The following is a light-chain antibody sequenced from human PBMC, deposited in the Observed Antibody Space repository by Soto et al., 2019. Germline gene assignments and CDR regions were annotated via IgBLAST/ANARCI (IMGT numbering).Light chain of an antibody. CDR2: GAS. CDR3: QQYSVWPLT. Sequence: EILLTQSPATLSVSPGERATLSCRASQSVSSDLAWYHQKPGQPPRLLMFGASTRATGIPARFSGSGSEAEFTLTISSLQSEDFAVYYCQQYSVWPLTFGGGTKVDIK. V-gene: IGKV3D-15*01. CDR1: QSVSSD. J-gene: IGKJ4*01.